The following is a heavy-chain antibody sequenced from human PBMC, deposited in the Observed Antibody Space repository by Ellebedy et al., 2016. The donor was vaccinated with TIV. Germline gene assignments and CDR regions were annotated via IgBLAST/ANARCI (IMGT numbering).Heavy chain of an antibody. CDR1: GFTFSTYA. CDR2: ISGNGGST. J-gene: IGHJ3*02. V-gene: IGHV3-64*04. CDR3: ARETPNRAFDI. Sequence: GESLKISCSGSGFTFSTYAMHWVRQAPGKGLEYVSAISGNGGSTYYADSVKGRFTISRDNAKNSLFLQMNSLRAEDTAVYYCARETPNRAFDIWGQGAMVTVSS. D-gene: IGHD1-14*01.